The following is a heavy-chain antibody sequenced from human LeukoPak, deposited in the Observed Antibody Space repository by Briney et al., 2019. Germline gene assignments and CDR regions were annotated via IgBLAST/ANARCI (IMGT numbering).Heavy chain of an antibody. CDR2: INHSGST. V-gene: IGHV4-34*01. CDR1: GGSFSGYY. D-gene: IGHD1-14*01. Sequence: SETLSLTCAVSGGSFSGYYWSWIRQPPGKGLEWIGEINHSGSTNYNPSLKSRVTISVDTSKNQFSLKLSSVTAADTAVYYCARVGGSITGRNYYYYTDVWGKGTTVTVSS. J-gene: IGHJ6*03. CDR3: ARVGGSITGRNYYYYTDV.